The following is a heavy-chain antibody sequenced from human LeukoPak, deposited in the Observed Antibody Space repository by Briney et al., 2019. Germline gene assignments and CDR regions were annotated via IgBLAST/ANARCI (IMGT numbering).Heavy chain of an antibody. V-gene: IGHV1-2*02. CDR3: AKTAVPGTRELDY. D-gene: IGHD6-19*01. Sequence: ASVKVSCKASGYTFIAYYMHWVRQAPGHALEWMGWINPDTGATNYAQEFQGRVTMSRDTSINTAYMELSRLLSNDTAVYYCAKTAVPGTRELDYWGQEALVTVSS. CDR2: INPDTGAT. CDR1: GYTFIAYY. J-gene: IGHJ4*02.